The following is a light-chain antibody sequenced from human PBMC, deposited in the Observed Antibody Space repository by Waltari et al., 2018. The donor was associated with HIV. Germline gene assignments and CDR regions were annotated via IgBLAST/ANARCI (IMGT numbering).Light chain of an antibody. Sequence: QSALTQPASVSGSPGQSITISCTGTSSDVGSYNIVSRYQQHPGKAPKLMIYEVSKRPSGVSNRFSGSKAGNTASLTISALQAEDEADYYCCSYAGSNTWVFGGGTKLTVL. J-gene: IGLJ3*02. CDR2: EVS. CDR1: SSDVGSYNI. V-gene: IGLV2-23*02. CDR3: CSYAGSNTWV.